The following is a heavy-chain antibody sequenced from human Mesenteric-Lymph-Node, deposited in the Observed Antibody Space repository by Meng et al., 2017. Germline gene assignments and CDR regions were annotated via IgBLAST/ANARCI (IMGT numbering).Heavy chain of an antibody. V-gene: IGHV1-2*06. Sequence: QVQPVQSGAEGKKPGASVKVSCKASGYTFTGYYMHWVRQAPGQGLEWMGRINPNSGGTNYAQKFQGRVTMTRDTSISTAYMELSRLRSDDTAVYYCARGVGYYDSSGFDYWGQGTLVTVSS. J-gene: IGHJ4*02. CDR2: INPNSGGT. CDR3: ARGVGYYDSSGFDY. CDR1: GYTFTGYY. D-gene: IGHD3-22*01.